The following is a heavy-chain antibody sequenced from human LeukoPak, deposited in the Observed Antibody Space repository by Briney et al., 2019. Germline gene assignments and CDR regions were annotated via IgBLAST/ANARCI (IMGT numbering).Heavy chain of an antibody. V-gene: IGHV1-69*06. Sequence: SALVLCQTAGGPFSSYAISWGRRDPGQGGVWRGGLIPIFGTANYAQKFQGRVTITADKSTSTAYMELSSLRSEDTAVYYCASGGYSSRRVFFDYWGQGTLVTVSS. CDR1: GGPFSSYA. J-gene: IGHJ4*02. D-gene: IGHD6-13*01. CDR3: ASGGYSSRRVFFDY. CDR2: LIPIFGTA.